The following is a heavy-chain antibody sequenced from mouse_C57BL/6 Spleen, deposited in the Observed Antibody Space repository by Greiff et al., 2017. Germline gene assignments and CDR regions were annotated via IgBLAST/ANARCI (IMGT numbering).Heavy chain of an antibody. CDR1: GFTFSSYA. CDR3: TRRDYSMAWFAY. D-gene: IGHD2-5*01. Sequence: EVQGVESGEGLVKPGGSLKLSCAASGFTFSSYAMSWVRQTPEKRLEWVAYISSGGDYIYYADTVKGRFTISRDNARNTLYLQMSSLKSEDTAMYYCTRRDYSMAWFAYWGQGTLVTVSA. CDR2: ISSGGDYI. J-gene: IGHJ3*01. V-gene: IGHV5-9-1*02.